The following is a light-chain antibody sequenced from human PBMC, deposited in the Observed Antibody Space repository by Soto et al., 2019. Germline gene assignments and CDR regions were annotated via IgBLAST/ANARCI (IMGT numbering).Light chain of an antibody. J-gene: IGLJ2*01. CDR3: SSYTASSALVI. V-gene: IGLV2-14*01. CDR1: RSDVGTYNY. Sequence: QSVLTQPASVSGSPGQSITISCTGARSDVGTYNYVSWYQRHPGKAPKLMIYEVSNRPSGVSNRFSGSKYGNTASLTISGLQAEDEADYYCSSYTASSALVIFGGGTKVTVL. CDR2: EVS.